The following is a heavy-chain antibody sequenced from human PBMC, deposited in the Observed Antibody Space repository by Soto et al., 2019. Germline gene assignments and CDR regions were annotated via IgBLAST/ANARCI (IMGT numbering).Heavy chain of an antibody. J-gene: IGHJ5*02. D-gene: IGHD2-21*01. CDR1: VCALNRWNYY. CDR2: IYVTGAV. Sequence: SETRSRTCSFSVCALNRWNYYLSWIRQVPWKCLEWIGHIYVTGAVDYNPSLMYRITISQDTSERQFSLNLRLVTAADTAVYYCARLRIAKNPYKSSEPRGKGPLVTVSS. CDR3: ARLRIAKNPYKSSEP. V-gene: IGHV4-31*03.